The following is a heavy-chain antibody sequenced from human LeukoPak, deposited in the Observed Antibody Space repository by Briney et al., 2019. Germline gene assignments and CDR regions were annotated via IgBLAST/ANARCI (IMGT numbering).Heavy chain of an antibody. CDR1: GFTFSSYS. CDR2: ISSSSSYI. Sequence: TGGSLRLSCAASGFTFSSYSMNWVRQAPGKGLEWVSSISSSSSYIYYADSVKGRFTISRDNAKNSLYLQMNSLRAEDTAVYYCARELVRGVIDWFDPWGQGTLVTVSS. D-gene: IGHD3-10*01. J-gene: IGHJ5*02. V-gene: IGHV3-21*01. CDR3: ARELVRGVIDWFDP.